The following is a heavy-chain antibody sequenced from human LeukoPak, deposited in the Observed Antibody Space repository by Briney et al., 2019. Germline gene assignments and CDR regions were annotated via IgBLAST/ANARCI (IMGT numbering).Heavy chain of an antibody. V-gene: IGHV4-59*08. J-gene: IGHJ5*02. CDR2: IYYSGST. D-gene: IGHD6-19*01. CDR1: GGSISSYY. CDR3: ARHIGYSSGWYSSWFDP. Sequence: SETLSLTCTVSGGSISSYYWSWIRQPPGKGLEWIGYIYYSGSTNYNPSLKSRVTISVDTSKNQFSLKLSPVTAADTAVYYCARHIGYSSGWYSSWFDPWGQGTLVTVSS.